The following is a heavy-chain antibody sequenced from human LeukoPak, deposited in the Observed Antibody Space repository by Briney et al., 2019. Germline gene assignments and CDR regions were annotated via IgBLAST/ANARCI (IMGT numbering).Heavy chain of an antibody. J-gene: IGHJ4*02. D-gene: IGHD4-23*01. Sequence: SVKVSCKASGFTFTSSAMQWVRQARGQRLEWIGWIVVGSGNTSYAQKFQGRVTMTRDTSTSTVYMELSSLRSEDTAVYYCARDVVGGNLFFDYWGQGTLVTVSS. CDR1: GFTFTSSA. CDR3: ARDVVGGNLFFDY. V-gene: IGHV1-58*02. CDR2: IVVGSGNT.